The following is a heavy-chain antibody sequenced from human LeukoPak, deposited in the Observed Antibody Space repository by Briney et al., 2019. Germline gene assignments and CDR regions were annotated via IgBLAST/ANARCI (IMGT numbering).Heavy chain of an antibody. D-gene: IGHD6-13*01. V-gene: IGHV4-38-2*02. CDR1: AYSISSGYY. CDR3: ATCTSWYWGSFDP. J-gene: IGHJ5*02. CDR2: ISHSGST. Sequence: SETLSLTCTVSAYSISSGYYWGWIRQPPGQGLEWIGSISHSGSTYYNPSLKSRVIISLDTSKNQFSLKLSSVTAADTAVYYCATCTSWYWGSFDPWGQGTLVTVSS.